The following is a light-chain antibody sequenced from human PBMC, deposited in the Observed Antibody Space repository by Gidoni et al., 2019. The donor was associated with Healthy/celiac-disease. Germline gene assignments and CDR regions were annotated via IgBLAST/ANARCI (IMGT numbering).Light chain of an antibody. CDR1: PDISNY. CDR3: QQYDNLPMYT. Sequence: IQMSQYPSSLSASVGDRVTITCQASPDISNYFNWYQQKPGKAPKLLIYDASNLETGGPSRCSGSGAGTDFTFTISSLQPEDIATYYCQQYDNLPMYTFGQGTKLEIK. J-gene: IGKJ2*01. CDR2: DAS. V-gene: IGKV1-33*01.